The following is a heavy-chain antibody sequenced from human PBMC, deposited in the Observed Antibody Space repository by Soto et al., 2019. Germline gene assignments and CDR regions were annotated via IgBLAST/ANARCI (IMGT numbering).Heavy chain of an antibody. CDR1: GFTFSSYT. D-gene: IGHD1-1*01. CDR2: ISYDGSNK. J-gene: IGHJ4*02. Sequence: QVQLVESGGGVVHPGRSLRLSCAASGFTFSSYTLHWVRQAPGKGLEWVAVISYDGSNKYYADSVKGRFTLSRDNSKNTLFLQMNSLRIEDTAVYYCARWEKAPGFFDYWGQGTLVTVSS. V-gene: IGHV3-30-3*01. CDR3: ARWEKAPGFFDY.